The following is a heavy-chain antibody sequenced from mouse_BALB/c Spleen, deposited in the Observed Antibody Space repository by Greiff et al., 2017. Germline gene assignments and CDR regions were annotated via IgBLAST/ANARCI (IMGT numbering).Heavy chain of an antibody. CDR3: ERSTTVVDYAMDY. D-gene: IGHD1-1*01. CDR2: IDTSDSYT. V-gene: IGHV1-69*01. J-gene: IGHJ4*01. Sequence: VQLQQPGAELVMPGASVKMSCKASGYTFTDYWMHWVKQRPGQGLEWIGAIDTSDSYTSYNQKFKGKATLTVDESSSTAYMQLSSLTSEDSAVYYCERSTTVVDYAMDYWGQGTSVTVSS. CDR1: GYTFTDYW.